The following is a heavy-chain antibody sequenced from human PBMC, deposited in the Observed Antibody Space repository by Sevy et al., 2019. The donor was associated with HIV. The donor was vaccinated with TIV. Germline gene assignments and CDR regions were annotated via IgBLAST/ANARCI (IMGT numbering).Heavy chain of an antibody. Sequence: GGSLRLSCTASEFTFSDYAMHWVRQTHGKGLEWVAIVSDDGIKDDYADSVKGRFAISRDNSRNTLYLQMNSLTPDDTAVYFCVKEATAHRKIRFCFGDNCFYNWFDIWGQGVLVTVSS. CDR2: VSDDGIKD. D-gene: IGHD1-1*01. CDR3: VKEATAHRKIRFCFGDNCFYNWFDI. CDR1: EFTFSDYA. V-gene: IGHV3-30*09. J-gene: IGHJ5*02.